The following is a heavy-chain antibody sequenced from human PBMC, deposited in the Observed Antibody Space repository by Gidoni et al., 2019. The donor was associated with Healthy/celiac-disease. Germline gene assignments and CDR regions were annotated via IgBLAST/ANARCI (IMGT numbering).Heavy chain of an antibody. CDR1: VFTVSSYA. CDR2: ISYDGSNK. J-gene: IGHJ3*02. Sequence: QVQLVESGGGVVQPGRSLRLSCAASVFTVSSYAMHWVRQAPGKGLEWVAVISYDGSNKYYADSVKGRFTISRDNSKNTLYLQMNSLRAEDTAVYYCASPLPYYYDSSGYLGAFDIWGQGTMVTVSS. CDR3: ASPLPYYYDSSGYLGAFDI. V-gene: IGHV3-30*04. D-gene: IGHD3-22*01.